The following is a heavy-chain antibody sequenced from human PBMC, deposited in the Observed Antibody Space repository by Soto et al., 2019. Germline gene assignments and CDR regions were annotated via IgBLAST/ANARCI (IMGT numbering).Heavy chain of an antibody. V-gene: IGHV4-4*02. CDR3: ARVPSP. J-gene: IGHJ5*02. CDR1: SGSIDNVYW. Sequence: PSETLSLTCAVSSGSIDNVYWWSWVRQSPGKGLEWIGETSHDGVTNYNPSLEGRVTISVDKSKNQFSLKLSSVTAADTAVYYCARVPSPWGQGTLVTLSS. CDR2: TSHDGVT.